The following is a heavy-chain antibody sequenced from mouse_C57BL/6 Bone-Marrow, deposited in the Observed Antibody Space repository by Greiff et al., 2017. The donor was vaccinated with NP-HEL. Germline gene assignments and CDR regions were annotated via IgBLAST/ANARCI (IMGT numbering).Heavy chain of an antibody. Sequence: EVKLMESGGGLVKPGGSLKLSCAASGFTFSDYGMHWVRQAPEKGLEWVAYISSGSSTIYYADTVKGRFTISRDNAKNTLFLQMTSLRSEDTAMYYCARSHYYGIRGMYFDVWGTGTTVTVSS. CDR3: ARSHYYGIRGMYFDV. J-gene: IGHJ1*03. V-gene: IGHV5-17*01. CDR1: GFTFSDYG. D-gene: IGHD1-2*01. CDR2: ISSGSSTI.